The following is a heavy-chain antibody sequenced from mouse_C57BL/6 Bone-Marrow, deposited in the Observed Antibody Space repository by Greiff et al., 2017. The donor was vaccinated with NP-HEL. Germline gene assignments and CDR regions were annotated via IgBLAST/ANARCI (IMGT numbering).Heavy chain of an antibody. D-gene: IGHD3-3*01. J-gene: IGHJ3*01. V-gene: IGHV1-4*01. CDR2: INPSSGYT. CDR1: GYTFTSYT. Sequence: QVQLKESGAELARPGASVKMSCEASGYTFTSYTMHWVKQRPGQGLEWIGYINPSSGYTKYNQKFKDKATLTADKSSSTAYMQLSSLTSEDSAVYYCARGTAWFAYWGQGTLVTVSA. CDR3: ARGTAWFAY.